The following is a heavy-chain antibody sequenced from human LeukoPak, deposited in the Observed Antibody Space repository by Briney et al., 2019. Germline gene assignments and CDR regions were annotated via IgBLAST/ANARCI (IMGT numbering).Heavy chain of an antibody. D-gene: IGHD2-15*01. Sequence: ASVKVSCKASGYTLTGYYMHWVRQAPGQGLEWMGWINPNSGGTNYAQKFQGWVTMTRDTPISTAYMELSRLRSDDTAVYYCARGYCSGGSCNGWFDPWGQGTLVTVSS. J-gene: IGHJ5*02. V-gene: IGHV1-2*04. CDR1: GYTLTGYY. CDR2: INPNSGGT. CDR3: ARGYCSGGSCNGWFDP.